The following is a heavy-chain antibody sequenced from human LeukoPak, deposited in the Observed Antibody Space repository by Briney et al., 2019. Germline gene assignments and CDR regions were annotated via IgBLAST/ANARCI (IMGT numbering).Heavy chain of an antibody. Sequence: SEKLSRNCTGAGGSISSSSYHWGWIRQPPGKGLEWIGSIYYSGSTYYNPSLKTRVTISVDTSKNQFSLKLSSVTTADTDVYYCARLDPPHEGIHWGQGTLVTVSS. V-gene: IGHV4-39*01. CDR2: IYYSGST. D-gene: IGHD3-10*01. J-gene: IGHJ4*02. CDR1: GGSISSSSYH. CDR3: ARLDPPHEGIH.